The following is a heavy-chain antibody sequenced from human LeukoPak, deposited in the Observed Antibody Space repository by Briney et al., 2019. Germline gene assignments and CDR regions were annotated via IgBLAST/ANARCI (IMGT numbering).Heavy chain of an antibody. CDR1: GFTFTDYC. CDR2: IWYDGSKK. D-gene: IGHD7-27*01. V-gene: IGHV3-33*01. CDR3: ARDLGTDNYFFDY. Sequence: GGSLRLSCSASGFTFTDYCFHWVRQAPGKGLEWVAVIWYDGSKKYYAYSVKGRFIMSRDDSKTILYLHMNSLGAEDTAVYFCARDLGTDNYFFDYWGQGTLVTVSS. J-gene: IGHJ4*02.